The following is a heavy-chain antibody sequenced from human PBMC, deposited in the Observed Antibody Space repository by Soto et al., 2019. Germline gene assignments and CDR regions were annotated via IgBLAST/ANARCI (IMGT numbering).Heavy chain of an antibody. Sequence: HVRLVESGGGVVQPGTSLRLSCAASAFTFSSYAMHWVRQAPGKGLEWGALISSDGSNKFYADSVKGRFTISRDNSKNTLYLEMNGLRVEDTSIYHCARDGPYTIFGVVNYGMDLWGQGTTITVSS. J-gene: IGHJ6*02. CDR2: ISSDGSNK. CDR3: ARDGPYTIFGVVNYGMDL. CDR1: AFTFSSYA. D-gene: IGHD3-3*01. V-gene: IGHV3-30-3*01.